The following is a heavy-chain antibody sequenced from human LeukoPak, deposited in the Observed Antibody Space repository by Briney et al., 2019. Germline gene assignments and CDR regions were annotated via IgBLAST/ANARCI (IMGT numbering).Heavy chain of an antibody. V-gene: IGHV4-34*01. CDR1: GGSFNRYS. J-gene: IGHJ4*02. Sequence: SETLSLTCAVYGGSFNRYSWTWIRQSPGKGPEWIGEVNHGGSTNYSPSLKSRVTISVDTSKNQFSLNLNSVTAADTAIYFCARGGFYGHPFDFGGQGILVTVSS. CDR2: VNHGGST. CDR3: ARGGFYGHPFDF. D-gene: IGHD3-10*01.